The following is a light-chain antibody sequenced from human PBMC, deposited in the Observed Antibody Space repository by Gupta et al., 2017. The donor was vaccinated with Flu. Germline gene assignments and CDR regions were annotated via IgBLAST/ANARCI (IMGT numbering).Light chain of an antibody. CDR3: SSYTSNNTLI. V-gene: IGLV2-14*01. Sequence: SITISCTGTSSDFGGFNFVSWYQHYPGKAPKVIIYEVSNRPSGVSNRFSGSMSGNTASLTISGLQAEDEADYYCSSYTSNNTLIFGGGTKLTVL. CDR2: EVS. J-gene: IGLJ2*01. CDR1: SSDFGGFNF.